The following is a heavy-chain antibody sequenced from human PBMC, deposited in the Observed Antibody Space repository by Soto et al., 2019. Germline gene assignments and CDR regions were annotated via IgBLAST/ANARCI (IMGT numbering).Heavy chain of an antibody. Sequence: SGPTLVNPTQTLTLTCTFSGFSLSTSGMRVSWIRQPPGKALEWLARIDWDDDKFYSTSLKTRLTISKDTSKNQVVLTMTNMDPVDTATYYCARIAAGPVDYWGQGTLVTVSS. D-gene: IGHD6-13*01. J-gene: IGHJ4*02. CDR3: ARIAAGPVDY. V-gene: IGHV2-70*04. CDR1: GFSLSTSGMR. CDR2: IDWDDDK.